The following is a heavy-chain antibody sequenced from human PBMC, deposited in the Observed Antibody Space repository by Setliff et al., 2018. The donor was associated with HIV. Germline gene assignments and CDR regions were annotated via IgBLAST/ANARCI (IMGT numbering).Heavy chain of an antibody. V-gene: IGHV3-23*01. CDR1: GFTFSSYA. CDR2: ISGSGGST. D-gene: IGHD1-26*01. J-gene: IGHJ4*02. Sequence: LRLSCAASGFTFSSYAMSWVRQAPGKGLEWVSTISGSGGSTYYADSVKGRFTISRDNSRNTLFLQMNNLRPEDTATYYCVRDPIEGSPDYFDYWGQGALVTVSS. CDR3: VRDPIEGSPDYFDY.